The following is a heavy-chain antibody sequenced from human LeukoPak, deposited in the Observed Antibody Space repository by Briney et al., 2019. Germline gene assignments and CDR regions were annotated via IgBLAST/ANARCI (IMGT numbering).Heavy chain of an antibody. D-gene: IGHD3-10*01. V-gene: IGHV3-73*01. CDR1: GFTFSGSA. J-gene: IGHJ6*03. CDR3: TRHSTMVPNYYYYYYMDV. CDR2: IRSKANSYAT. Sequence: GGSLRLSCAASGFTFSGSAMHWVRQASGKGLEWVGRIRSKANSYATAYAASVKGRFTISRDDSKNTAYLQMNSLKTEDTAVYYCTRHSTMVPNYYYYYYMDVWGKGTTVTVSS.